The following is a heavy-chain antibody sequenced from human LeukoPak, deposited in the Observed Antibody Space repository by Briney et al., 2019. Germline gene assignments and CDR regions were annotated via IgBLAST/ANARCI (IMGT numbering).Heavy chain of an antibody. CDR3: ARGDVDTAMVPFDH. V-gene: IGHV4-34*01. J-gene: IGHJ4*02. D-gene: IGHD5-18*01. CDR2: INHSGST. Sequence: SETLSLTCAVYGGSFSGYYWSWIRQPPGKGLEWIGEINHSGSTNYNPSLKSRVTISVDTSKNQFSLKLSSVTAADTAVYYCARGDVDTAMVPFDHWGQGTLVTVSS. CDR1: GGSFSGYY.